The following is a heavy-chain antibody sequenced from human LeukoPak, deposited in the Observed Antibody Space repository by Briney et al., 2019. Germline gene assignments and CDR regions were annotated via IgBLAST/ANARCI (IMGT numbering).Heavy chain of an antibody. D-gene: IGHD6-13*01. V-gene: IGHV3-30-3*01. CDR3: ARDRAAAPWGYFDY. CDR2: ISYDGSNI. CDR1: GFTFSHYA. J-gene: IGHJ4*02. Sequence: GGSLRLSCEASGFTFSHYAMHWVRQSPGKGLEWVALISYDGSNIQYADSVKGRFTISRDNSKNTLYLQMNTLRTEDTALYYCARDRAAAPWGYFDYWGQGTLVTVSS.